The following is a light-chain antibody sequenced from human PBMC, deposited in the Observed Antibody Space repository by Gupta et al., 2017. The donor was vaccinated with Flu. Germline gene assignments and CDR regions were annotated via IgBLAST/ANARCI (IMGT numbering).Light chain of an antibody. CDR1: SSDVGGYNY. CDR2: EVS. CDR3: VSYTSSSTLV. Sequence: SLTISCTGTSSDVGGYNYVSWYQQHPGKAPKLMIYEVSNRPSGVSNRFSGSKSGNTASLTISGLQAEDEADYYCVSYTSSSTLVFGGGAKLTVI. J-gene: IGLJ3*02. V-gene: IGLV2-14*01.